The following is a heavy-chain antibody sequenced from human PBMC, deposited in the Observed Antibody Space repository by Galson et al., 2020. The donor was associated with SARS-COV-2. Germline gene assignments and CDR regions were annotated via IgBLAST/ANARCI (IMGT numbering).Heavy chain of an antibody. CDR3: AKVRVLRISMIRGLDEMHYFEY. CDR2: VLYSRST. CDR1: GDSISGSY. D-gene: IGHD3-10*01. J-gene: IGHJ4*02. V-gene: IGHV4-59*08. Sequence: SSETLSLTCTLSGDSISGSYWSWIRPPPGGGPGWNGDVLYSRSTDYHPSLKGRVTISVDSSKNRFSLILTSVTAADTAVYYCAKVRVLRISMIRGLDEMHYFEYWGQGTLVTVSS.